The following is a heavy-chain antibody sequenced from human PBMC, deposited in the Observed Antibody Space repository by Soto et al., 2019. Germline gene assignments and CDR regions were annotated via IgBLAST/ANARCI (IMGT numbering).Heavy chain of an antibody. CDR3: ARDIPYYDSSGYYYG. Sequence: PGGSLRLSCAASGFTFSSYWMSWVRQAPGKGLEWVANIKQDGSEKYYVDSVKGRFTISRDNAKNSLYLQMNSLRAEDTAVYYCARDIPYYDSSGYYYGWGKGTLVAVSS. CDR1: GFTFSSYW. V-gene: IGHV3-7*01. D-gene: IGHD3-22*01. CDR2: IKQDGSEK. J-gene: IGHJ4*02.